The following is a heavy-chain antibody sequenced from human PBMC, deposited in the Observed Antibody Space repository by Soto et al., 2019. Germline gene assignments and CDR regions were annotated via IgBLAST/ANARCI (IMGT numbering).Heavy chain of an antibody. V-gene: IGHV3-64D*06. D-gene: IGHD4-17*01. CDR1: GFTFSSYA. CDR3: VKFTRGDYGYYYYGMDV. CDR2: ISSNGGST. J-gene: IGHJ6*02. Sequence: GGSLRLSCSASGFTFSSYAMHWVRQAPGKGLEYVSAISSNGGSTYYADSVKGRFTISRDNSKNTLYLQMSSLRAEDTAVYYCVKFTRGDYGYYYYGMDVWGQGTTVTVSS.